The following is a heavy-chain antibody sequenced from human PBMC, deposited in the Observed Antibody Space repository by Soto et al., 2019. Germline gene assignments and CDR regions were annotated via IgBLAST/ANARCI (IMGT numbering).Heavy chain of an antibody. V-gene: IGHV4-31*03. CDR3: ARDQSMVDFSDGYYYYGMDV. CDR1: GGSISSGGYY. D-gene: IGHD2-8*01. J-gene: IGHJ6*02. Sequence: SETLSLTCTVSGGSISSGGYYWCWIRQHPGKGLEWIGYIYYSGSTYYNPSLKSRVTISVDTSKNQFSLKLSSVTAADTAVYYCARDQSMVDFSDGYYYYGMDVWGQGTTVTVSS. CDR2: IYYSGST.